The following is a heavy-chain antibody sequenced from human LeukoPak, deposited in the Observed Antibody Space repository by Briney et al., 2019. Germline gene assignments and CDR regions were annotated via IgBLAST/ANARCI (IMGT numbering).Heavy chain of an antibody. CDR1: GGSFSGYY. Sequence: SETLSLTCAVYGGSFSGYYWSWIRQPPGKGLEWIGEINHSGSTNCNPSLKSRVTISVDTSKNQFSLKLSSVTAADTAVYYCARAPHLYYDFWSGSENWFDPWGQGTLVTVSS. CDR3: ARAPHLYYDFWSGSENWFDP. CDR2: INHSGST. D-gene: IGHD3-3*01. V-gene: IGHV4-34*01. J-gene: IGHJ5*02.